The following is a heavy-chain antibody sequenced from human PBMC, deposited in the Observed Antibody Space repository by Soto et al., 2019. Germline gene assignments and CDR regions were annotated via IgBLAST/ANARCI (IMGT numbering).Heavy chain of an antibody. CDR3: ASDRSPYYYDSSGNNWFDP. CDR1: GGSISSGDYY. D-gene: IGHD3-22*01. CDR2: IYYSGST. V-gene: IGHV4-30-4*01. Sequence: QVQLQESGPGLVKPSQTLSLTCTVSGGSISSGDYYWSWIRQPPGKGLEWIGYIYYSGSTYYNPSLKSRVTISVDTSKNQFSLKLSSVTAADTAVYYCASDRSPYYYDSSGNNWFDPWGQGTLVTVSS. J-gene: IGHJ5*02.